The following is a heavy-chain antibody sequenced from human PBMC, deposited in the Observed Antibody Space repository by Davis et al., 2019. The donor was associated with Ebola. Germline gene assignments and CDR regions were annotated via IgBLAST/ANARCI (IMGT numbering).Heavy chain of an antibody. Sequence: PSETLSLTCTVSGGSISSHYWSWIRQPPGKGLEWIGYIYYSGSNNYNPSLKSRVTISVDTSKNQFSLKLSSVTAADTAVYYCARDRTGRVAFDIWRQGTMVTVSS. J-gene: IGHJ3*02. D-gene: IGHD7-27*01. V-gene: IGHV4-59*11. CDR3: ARDRTGRVAFDI. CDR2: IYYSGSN. CDR1: GGSISSHY.